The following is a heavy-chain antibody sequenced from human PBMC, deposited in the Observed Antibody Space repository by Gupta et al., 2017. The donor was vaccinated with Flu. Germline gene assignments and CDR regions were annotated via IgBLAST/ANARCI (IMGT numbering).Heavy chain of an antibody. CDR2: IYYTGST. V-gene: IGHV4-39*01. D-gene: IGHD6-13*01. J-gene: IGHJ5*02. Sequence: QLQLQESGPGLVKPSETLSLTCTVSGGSISSSSYYWGWIRQPPGKGLEWIGSIYYTGSTYYNPSLKSRVTIFVDTSKNQFSLKLSSVTAADTAVYYCVRRGSSWYGTRFDPWGQGTLVTVSS. CDR3: VRRGSSWYGTRFDP. CDR1: GGSISSSSYY.